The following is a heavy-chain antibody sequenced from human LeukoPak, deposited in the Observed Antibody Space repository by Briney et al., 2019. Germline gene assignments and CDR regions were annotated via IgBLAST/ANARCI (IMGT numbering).Heavy chain of an antibody. CDR1: GYMFSNYG. CDR3: VRDRYWVAGTGWFDA. V-gene: IGHV1-18*01. J-gene: IGHJ5*02. Sequence: ASVKVSCKAPGYMFSNYGISWVRQAPGQGLEWMGWISAHNGNTNYAQKFQGRVSMTTDTSTTTAHMELRTLRSDDTAVYYCVRDRYWVAGTGWFDAWGQGTLVTVSS. CDR2: ISAHNGNT. D-gene: IGHD6-13*01.